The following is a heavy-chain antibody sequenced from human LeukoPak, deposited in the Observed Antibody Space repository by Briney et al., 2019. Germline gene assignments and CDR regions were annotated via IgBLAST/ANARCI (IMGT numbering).Heavy chain of an antibody. Sequence: EASVKVSCKASGYTFTSYGISWVRQAPGQGPEWMGWISAYNGNTNYAQKLQGRVTMTTYTSTSTAYMELRSLRSDDTAVYYCARGHFYDSSGYYLYLYYFDYWGAGTLVTVSS. D-gene: IGHD3-22*01. CDR1: GYTFTSYG. CDR2: ISAYNGNT. V-gene: IGHV1-18*01. CDR3: ARGHFYDSSGYYLYLYYFDY. J-gene: IGHJ4*02.